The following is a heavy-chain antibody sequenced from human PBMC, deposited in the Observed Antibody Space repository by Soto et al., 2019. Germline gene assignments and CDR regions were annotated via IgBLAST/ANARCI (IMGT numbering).Heavy chain of an antibody. J-gene: IGHJ4*02. CDR1: GGSFSGYY. CDR2: INHSGST. CDR3: ARGRVRNGVELTSFDY. V-gene: IGHV4-34*01. D-gene: IGHD2-8*01. Sequence: QVQLQQWGAGLLKPSETLSLTCAVYGGSFSGYYWSWIRQPPGKGLEWIGEINHSGSTNYNPSPNSRVTISVDTSNNQFSLKLSSVTAADTAGYYCARGRVRNGVELTSFDYWGQGTLVTVSS.